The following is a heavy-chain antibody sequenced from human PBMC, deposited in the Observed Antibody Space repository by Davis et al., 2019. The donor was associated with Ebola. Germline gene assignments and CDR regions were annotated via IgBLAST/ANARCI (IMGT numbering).Heavy chain of an antibody. D-gene: IGHD3-10*01. V-gene: IGHV4-59*08. Sequence: MPGGSLRLSCSVSGGSISSDYWSWIRQPPGKGLEWIGYIFSSGSTKYNPSLKSRVTISLDTSKNQISLKMSSVTAADTAVYYCARRRWFGESWWFDPWGQGTLVTVSS. CDR1: GGSISSDY. CDR2: IFSSGST. CDR3: ARRRWFGESWWFDP. J-gene: IGHJ5*02.